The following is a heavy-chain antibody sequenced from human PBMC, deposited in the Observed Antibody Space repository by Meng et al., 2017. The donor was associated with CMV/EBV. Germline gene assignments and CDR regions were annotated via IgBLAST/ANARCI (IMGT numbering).Heavy chain of an antibody. Sequence: CTASGFTFSAYWMHCVRQAPGKGLVWVSRIKYDGRSTTYADSVKGRFTISRDNAQNTVYLQMNSLRAEDTAVYYCAKYCSSGACLDYWGQGTLVTVSS. CDR3: AKYCSSGACLDY. D-gene: IGHD2-2*01. CDR1: GFTFSAYW. CDR2: IKYDGRST. V-gene: IGHV3-74*03. J-gene: IGHJ4*02.